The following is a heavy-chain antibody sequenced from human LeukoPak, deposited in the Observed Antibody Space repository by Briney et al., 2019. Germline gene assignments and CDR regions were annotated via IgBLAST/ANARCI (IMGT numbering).Heavy chain of an antibody. D-gene: IGHD3-3*01. Sequence: ASVKVSCKASGYTFTGYYMHWVRQAPGQGLEWMGWISAYNGNTNYAQKLQGRVTMTTDTSTSTAYMELRSLRSDDTAVYYCARVGDTIFGVVIAHYFDYWGQGTLVTVSS. CDR3: ARVGDTIFGVVIAHYFDY. V-gene: IGHV1-18*04. CDR1: GYTFTGYY. J-gene: IGHJ4*02. CDR2: ISAYNGNT.